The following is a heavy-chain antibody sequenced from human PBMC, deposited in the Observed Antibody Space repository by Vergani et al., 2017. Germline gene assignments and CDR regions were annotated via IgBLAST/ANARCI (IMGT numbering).Heavy chain of an antibody. V-gene: IGHV4-31*03. Sequence: QVQLQESGPGLVKPSQTLSLTCTVSGVSITSGDYYWSWIRQHPGKGLEWIGYIYYSGSTYYNPSLKSRVTISVDTSKNQFSLKLSSVTAADTAVYYCARGPRFLTTPNYYYYYMDVWGKGTTVTVSS. CDR3: ARGPRFLTTPNYYYYYMDV. J-gene: IGHJ6*03. CDR1: GVSITSGDYY. D-gene: IGHD3-22*01. CDR2: IYYSGST.